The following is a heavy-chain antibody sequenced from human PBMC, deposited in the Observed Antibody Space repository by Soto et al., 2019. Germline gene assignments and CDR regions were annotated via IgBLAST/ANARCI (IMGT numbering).Heavy chain of an antibody. J-gene: IGHJ4*02. V-gene: IGHV4-30-2*01. CDR3: ARRYGASFDY. CDR1: GGSISSGGSS. Sequence: PSETLSLTCAVSGGSISSGGSSWTWIRQPPGKGLEWIGYIYHSGSTYYNPSLKSRVTISVDRSKNQFSLKLRSVTAADTAVYYCARRYGASFDYWGQGTLVTVSS. CDR2: IYHSGST. D-gene: IGHD4-17*01.